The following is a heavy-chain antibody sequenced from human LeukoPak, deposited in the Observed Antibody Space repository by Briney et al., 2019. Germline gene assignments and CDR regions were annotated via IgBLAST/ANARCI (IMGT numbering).Heavy chain of an antibody. CDR3: ARDRQYDILTGYYMGAFDI. CDR2: VYYSGVT. Sequence: PSETLSLTCTASGDSTVSGGSMTTYYWTWLRQPPGKALEWIGFVYYSGVTKYNPSLESRVTISLDASKNQFSLKLSSVTAADTAVYYCARDRQYDILTGYYMGAFDIWGQGTMVTVSS. CDR1: GGSMTTYY. J-gene: IGHJ3*02. D-gene: IGHD3-9*01. V-gene: IGHV4-59*12.